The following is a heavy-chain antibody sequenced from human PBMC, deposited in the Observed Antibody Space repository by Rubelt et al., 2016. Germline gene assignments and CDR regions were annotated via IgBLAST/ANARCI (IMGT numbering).Heavy chain of an antibody. J-gene: IGHJ4*02. CDR1: GFTFSTYA. Sequence: QVQLVESGGGVVQPGRSLRLSCAASGFTFSTYAIHWVRQAPGKGLEWVAVISYDGSHKNYADSVKGRFTISRDKSKNTLYLQMNSLRAEDTAVFYCAKETSSGWYYFDYWGQGTLVTVSS. D-gene: IGHD6-19*01. CDR3: AKETSSGWYYFDY. V-gene: IGHV3-30*04. CDR2: ISYDGSHK.